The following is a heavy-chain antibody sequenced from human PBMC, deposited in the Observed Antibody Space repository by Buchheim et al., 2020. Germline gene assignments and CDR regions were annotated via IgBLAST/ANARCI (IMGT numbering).Heavy chain of an antibody. J-gene: IGHJ4*02. CDR3: ARDVVPQLLWFGELSPFDY. CDR2: IWNDGSNK. Sequence: QVQLVESGGGVVQPGRSLRLSCAASGFTFSSYGMHWVRQAPGKGLEWVAVIWNDGSNKNYADSVKGRFTISRDNSKKMQYLQMNSLRAEDTAVYYCARDVVPQLLWFGELSPFDYWGQGTL. V-gene: IGHV3-33*01. CDR1: GFTFSSYG. D-gene: IGHD3-10*01.